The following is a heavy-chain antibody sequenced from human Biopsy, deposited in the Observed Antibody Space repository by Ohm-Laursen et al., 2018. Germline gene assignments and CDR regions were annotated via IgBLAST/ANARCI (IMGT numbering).Heavy chain of an antibody. CDR3: ARDPLNGHKHFDY. V-gene: IGHV1-2*02. CDR2: INCKTGAT. D-gene: IGHD2-8*01. CDR1: SYTFTDYN. Sequence: SVKVSCKASSYTFTDYNIHWMRQAPGQGLEWLGYINCKTGATNYAQKFQGTVTMTRDTSISTAYLALGSLRSADTAIYYCARDPLNGHKHFDYWGQGSLFTVSS. J-gene: IGHJ4*02.